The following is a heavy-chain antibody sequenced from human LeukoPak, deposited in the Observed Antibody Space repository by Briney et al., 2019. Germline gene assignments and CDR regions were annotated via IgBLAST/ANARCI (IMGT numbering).Heavy chain of an antibody. CDR2: INYRGTT. V-gene: IGHV4-59*08. CDR1: GGSISTYY. Sequence: SETLSLTCTVSGGSISTYYWSWIRQPPGKGLEYIGYINYRGTTDSNPSLKSRVTISVDTSKNQFSLKLSSVTAADTAVYYCAREGMSMVRGGLYYYYYGMDVWGQGTTVTVSS. D-gene: IGHD3-10*01. J-gene: IGHJ6*02. CDR3: AREGMSMVRGGLYYYYYGMDV.